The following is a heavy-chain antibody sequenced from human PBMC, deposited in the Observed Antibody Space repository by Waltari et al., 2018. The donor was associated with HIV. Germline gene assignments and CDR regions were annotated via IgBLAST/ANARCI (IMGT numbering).Heavy chain of an antibody. D-gene: IGHD3-3*01. CDR1: GCSISSSSYY. CDR2: IYYSGST. V-gene: IGHV4-39*01. CDR3: ARGSGGYDFWSGYSNWFDP. Sequence: QLQLQESGPGLVKPSETLSLTCTVSGCSISSSSYYWGWLRQPPGQGLEWIGSIYYSGSTYYNPSLKSRVTISVDTSKNQFSLKLSSVTAADTAVYYCARGSGGYDFWSGYSNWFDPWGQGTLVTVSS. J-gene: IGHJ5*02.